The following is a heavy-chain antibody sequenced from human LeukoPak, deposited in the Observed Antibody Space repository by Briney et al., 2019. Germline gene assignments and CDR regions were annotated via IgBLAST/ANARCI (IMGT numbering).Heavy chain of an antibody. V-gene: IGHV1-69*02. Sequence: ASVKVSCKASGGTFSSYTISWVRQAPGQGLEWMGRIIPILGIANYAQKFQGRVTVTADKSTSTAYMELSSLRSEDTAVYYCARGSVTGYYYYYYGMDVWGQGTTVTVSS. CDR2: IIPILGIA. D-gene: IGHD3-10*01. CDR3: ARGSVTGYYYYYYGMDV. CDR1: GGTFSSYT. J-gene: IGHJ6*02.